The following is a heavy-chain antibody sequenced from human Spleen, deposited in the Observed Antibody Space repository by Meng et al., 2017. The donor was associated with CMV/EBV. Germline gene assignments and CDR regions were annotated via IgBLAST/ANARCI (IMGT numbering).Heavy chain of an antibody. CDR2: IYYSGST. CDR1: SISSGGYY. V-gene: IGHV4-31*02. J-gene: IGHJ5*02. D-gene: IGHD3-10*01. Sequence: SISSGGYYWSWIRQHPGKGLEWIGYIYYSGSTYYKPSLKSRVTTSVDTSKNQFSLNLNSVTAADTAVYYCARVTNYYGSGSYNNWFDPWGQGTLVTVSS. CDR3: ARVTNYYGSGSYNNWFDP.